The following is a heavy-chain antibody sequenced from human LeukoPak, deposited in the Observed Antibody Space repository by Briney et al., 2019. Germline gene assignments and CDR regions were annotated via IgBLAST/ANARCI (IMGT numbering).Heavy chain of an antibody. J-gene: IGHJ6*02. CDR3: AKYSSSSSSYYGMDV. Sequence: GESLRLSCVASGFLFSNYGMHWVRQAPGKGLEWVAVTWYDGSRENYVDSVKGRFTISRDNSKNTLYLQMNSLRAEDTAVYYCAKYSSSSSSYYGMDVWGQGTTVTVSS. D-gene: IGHD6-13*01. CDR2: TWYDGSRE. CDR1: GFLFSNYG. V-gene: IGHV3-33*06.